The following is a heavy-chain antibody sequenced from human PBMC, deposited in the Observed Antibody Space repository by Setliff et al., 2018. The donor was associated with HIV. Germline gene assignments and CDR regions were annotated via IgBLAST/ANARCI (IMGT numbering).Heavy chain of an antibody. V-gene: IGHV7-4-1*02. CDR3: ARGLYGDYGGDLNWLDP. Sequence: ASVKVSCKTSGYNFENYAINWVRQAPGQGLEWMGWINANSGSPTYAQAFTGRFLFSVDTAVATAYLQINNLKTEDTAIYFCARGLYGDYGGDLNWLDPWGHGTRVTVSS. J-gene: IGHJ5*02. CDR2: INANSGSP. D-gene: IGHD4-17*01. CDR1: GYNFENYA.